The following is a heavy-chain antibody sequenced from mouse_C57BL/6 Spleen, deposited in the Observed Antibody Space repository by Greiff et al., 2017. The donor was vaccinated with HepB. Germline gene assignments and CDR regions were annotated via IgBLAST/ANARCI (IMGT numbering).Heavy chain of an antibody. V-gene: IGHV1-5*01. J-gene: IGHJ3*01. Sequence: VQLQQSGTVLARPGASVKMSCKTSGYTFTSYWMHWVKQRPGQGLEWIGAIYPGNSDTSYNQKFKGKAKLTAVTSASTAYMELSSLTNEDSAVYYCTRVSTMITTGAGFFAYWGQGTLVTVSA. D-gene: IGHD2-4*01. CDR2: IYPGNSDT. CDR3: TRVSTMITTGAGFFAY. CDR1: GYTFTSYW.